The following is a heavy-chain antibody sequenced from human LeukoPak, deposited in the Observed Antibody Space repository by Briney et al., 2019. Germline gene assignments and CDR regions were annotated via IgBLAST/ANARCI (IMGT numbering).Heavy chain of an antibody. CDR2: ISSSSSYI. CDR3: ARPLGYCSGGSCYTHYYYYMDV. Sequence: PGGSLRLSCAASGFTFSSYSMNWVRQAPGKGLEWVSSISSSSSYIYYADSVKGRFTISRDNAKNSLYLQMNSLRAEDTAVYYCARPLGYCSGGSCYTHYYYYMDVWGKGTTVTVSS. D-gene: IGHD2-15*01. CDR1: GFTFSSYS. V-gene: IGHV3-21*01. J-gene: IGHJ6*03.